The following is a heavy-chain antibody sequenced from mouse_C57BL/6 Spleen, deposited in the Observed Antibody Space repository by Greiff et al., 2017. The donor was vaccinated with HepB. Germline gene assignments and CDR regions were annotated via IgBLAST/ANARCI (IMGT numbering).Heavy chain of an antibody. CDR3: ARSGYGYDGGDY. D-gene: IGHD2-2*01. CDR1: GYTFTSYW. Sequence: QVQLQQPGAELVKPGASVKLSCKASGYTFTSYWMHWVKQRPGQGLEWIGMIHPNSGSTNYNEKFKSKATLTVDKSSSTAYMQLSSLTSEDSAVYYCARSGYGYDGGDYWGQGTSVTVSS. J-gene: IGHJ4*01. V-gene: IGHV1-64*01. CDR2: IHPNSGST.